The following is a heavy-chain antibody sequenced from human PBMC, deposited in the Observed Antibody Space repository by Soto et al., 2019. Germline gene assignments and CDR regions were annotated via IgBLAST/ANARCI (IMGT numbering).Heavy chain of an antibody. CDR2: LYWDDDK. CDR3: APMAVVVYAGGDAFDI. CDR1: GFSLSTSGVG. J-gene: IGHJ3*02. V-gene: IGHV2-5*02. D-gene: IGHD2-8*02. Sequence: QITLKESGPTLVKPTQTLTLTCTFSGFSLSTSGVGVGWIRQPPGKALEWLALLYWDDDKRYRPSLNSRLTITKDTSKNQVVLTMSYIDPVDTATYYCAPMAVVVYAGGDAFDIWGQGTMVTVAS.